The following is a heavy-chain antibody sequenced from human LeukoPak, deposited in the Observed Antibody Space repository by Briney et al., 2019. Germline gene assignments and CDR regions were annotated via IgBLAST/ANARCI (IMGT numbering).Heavy chain of an antibody. V-gene: IGHV3-23*01. Sequence: GGSLRLSCAASGFTFSSYAMSWVRQAPGKGLEWVSAISGSGGSTYYADSVKGRFTISRDNSKNTLYLQMNSLRAEDTAVYYCATLHDFCSGYEDYWGQGTLVTVSS. J-gene: IGHJ4*02. CDR3: ATLHDFCSGYEDY. D-gene: IGHD3-3*01. CDR2: ISGSGGST. CDR1: GFTFSSYA.